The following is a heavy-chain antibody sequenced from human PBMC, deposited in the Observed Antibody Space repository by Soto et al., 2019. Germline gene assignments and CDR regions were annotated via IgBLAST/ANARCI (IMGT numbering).Heavy chain of an antibody. CDR2: IYNIGTS. Sequence: SETLSLTCTVSGGSMTTNSYYWTWVRQPPGEALEWIGYIYNIGTSYSNPSFKSRVTISLDAPKNQFSLNLTSVTAADTAVYFCATPLDDYCINCVVWGLGILVNVSS. V-gene: IGHV4-39*01. J-gene: IGHJ4*02. CDR3: ATPLDDYCINCVV. CDR1: GGSMTTNSYY. D-gene: IGHD4-4*01.